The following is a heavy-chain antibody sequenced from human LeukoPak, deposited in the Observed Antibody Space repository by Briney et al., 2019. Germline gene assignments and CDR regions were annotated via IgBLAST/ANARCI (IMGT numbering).Heavy chain of an antibody. V-gene: IGHV4-61*02. J-gene: IGHJ3*02. CDR1: GGSISSGSYY. CDR3: ARERLLWFGELSGGAFDI. Sequence: SETLSLTCTVSGGSISSGSYYWSWIRQPAGKGLEWIGRIYTSGSTNYNPSLKSRVTISVDTSKNQFSLKLSSVTAADTAVYYCARERLLWFGELSGGAFDIWGQGTMVTVSS. CDR2: IYTSGST. D-gene: IGHD3-10*01.